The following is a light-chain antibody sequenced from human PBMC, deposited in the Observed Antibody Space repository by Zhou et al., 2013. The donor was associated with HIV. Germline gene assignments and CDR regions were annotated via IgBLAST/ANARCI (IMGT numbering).Light chain of an antibody. Sequence: EIVLTQSPGTLSLSPGERATLSCSASQSVTANFLAWYQQKPGQAPRLLIYGASSRAIGIPDRISGSGSGTDFTLTISRLEPEDFAVYYCQQYGNSPWTFGQGTKVEIK. CDR1: QSVTANF. J-gene: IGKJ1*01. V-gene: IGKV3-20*01. CDR3: QQYGNSPWT. CDR2: GAS.